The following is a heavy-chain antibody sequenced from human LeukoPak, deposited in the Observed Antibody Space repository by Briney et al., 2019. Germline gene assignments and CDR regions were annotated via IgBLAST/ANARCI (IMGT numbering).Heavy chain of an antibody. J-gene: IGHJ4*02. V-gene: IGHV3-23*01. D-gene: IGHD6-19*01. CDR3: ARGSTGWYLADY. Sequence: SGGSLRLSCATSGFTFSSYGMSWGRQAPGKGLEWVSSIVGSGGRTYYADSVKGRFTISRDNSKNTLSLHMNSLRGEDTAIYFCARGSTGWYLADYWGQGTLVTVSS. CDR2: IVGSGGRT. CDR1: GFTFSSYG.